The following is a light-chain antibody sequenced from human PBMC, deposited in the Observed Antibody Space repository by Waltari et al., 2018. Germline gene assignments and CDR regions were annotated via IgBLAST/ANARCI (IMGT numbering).Light chain of an antibody. CDR2: RIS. Sequence: QSVLTQPPSASGTPGQRVHISCSGSTSNIGVNFVSWYQQFPGTAPKRLIYRISQRPSGVPDRFSGSKSGTSASLSISGLRSEDEANYYCAAWDDSLSGPVFGGGTELTVL. CDR3: AAWDDSLSGPV. J-gene: IGLJ3*02. V-gene: IGLV1-47*01. CDR1: TSNIGVNF.